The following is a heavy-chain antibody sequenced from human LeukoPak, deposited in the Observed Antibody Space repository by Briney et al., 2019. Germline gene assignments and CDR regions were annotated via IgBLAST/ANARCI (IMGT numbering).Heavy chain of an antibody. V-gene: IGHV4-28*05. CDR2: IYYSGGI. D-gene: IGHD4-17*01. Sequence: SETLSLTCAVSGYSISSTNYWAWIRQPPGKGLEWIGHIYYSGGIYYNPSLKSRVTMSVDTSKNQFSLKLSSVTAVDTAVYYCARKATTGPTKAAFDIWGQGTMVTVSS. CDR1: GYSISSTNY. J-gene: IGHJ3*02. CDR3: ARKATTGPTKAAFDI.